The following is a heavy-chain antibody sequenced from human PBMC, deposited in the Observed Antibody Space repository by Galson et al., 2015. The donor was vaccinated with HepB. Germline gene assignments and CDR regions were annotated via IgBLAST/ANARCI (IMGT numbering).Heavy chain of an antibody. D-gene: IGHD6-19*01. J-gene: IGHJ6*02. CDR2: INTNTGNP. Sequence: SVKVSCKASGYTFTSYAMNWVRQAPGQGLEWMGWINTNTGNPTYAQGFTGRFVFSLDTSVSTAYLQISSLKAEDTAVYYCARSSQWPRYYYYGMDVWGQGTLVTVSS. CDR1: GYTFTSYA. CDR3: ARSSQWPRYYYYGMDV. V-gene: IGHV7-4-1*02.